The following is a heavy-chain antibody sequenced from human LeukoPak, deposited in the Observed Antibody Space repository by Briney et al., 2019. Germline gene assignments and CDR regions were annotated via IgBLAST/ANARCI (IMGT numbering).Heavy chain of an antibody. V-gene: IGHV3-30*02. Sequence: GGSLRLSCAASGFIFSSFGMHWVRQAPGKGLEWVAFIRYVGNNKDYADSVKGRFTISRDNSKNTLYLQINSLRAEDTAVYYCAKDRDQVEYSYYYYYMDVWGKGTTVTVSS. CDR2: IRYVGNNK. CDR1: GFIFSSFG. J-gene: IGHJ6*03. D-gene: IGHD1-1*01. CDR3: AKDRDQVEYSYYYYYMDV.